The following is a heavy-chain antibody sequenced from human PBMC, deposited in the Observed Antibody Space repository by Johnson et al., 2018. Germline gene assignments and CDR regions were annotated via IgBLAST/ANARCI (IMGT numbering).Heavy chain of an antibody. CDR1: GFTFSSYW. Sequence: VQLVQSGGGLVQPGGSLRLSCAASGFTFSSYWMTWVRQAPGMGLVWVTRINDDATYTSYADSVRGRFTISRDDAKNTLYLEINSLRVEETAIYYCSRGTRDWPGMDYWGQGTLVTVNS. D-gene: IGHD2-2*01. V-gene: IGHV3-74*02. J-gene: IGHJ4*02. CDR2: INDDATYT. CDR3: SRGTRDWPGMDY.